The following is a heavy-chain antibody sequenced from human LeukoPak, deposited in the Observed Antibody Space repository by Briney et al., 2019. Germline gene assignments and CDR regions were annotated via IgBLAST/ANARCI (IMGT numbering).Heavy chain of an antibody. CDR2: IKSKTDGGTT. D-gene: IGHD3-9*01. CDR1: GFTFSNAW. J-gene: IGHJ4*02. CDR3: TTEGYDILTGLYYFDY. V-gene: IGHV3-15*01. Sequence: GGSLRLSCAASGFTFSNAWMSWVRQAPGKGPEWVGRIKSKTDGGTTDYAAPVKGRFTISRDDSKNTLYLQMNSLKTEDTAVYYCTTEGYDILTGLYYFDYWGQGTLVTVSS.